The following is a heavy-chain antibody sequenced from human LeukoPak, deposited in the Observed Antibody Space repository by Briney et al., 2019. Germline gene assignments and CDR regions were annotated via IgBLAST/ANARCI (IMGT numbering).Heavy chain of an antibody. CDR3: ARTGIAAAGTSSNWFDP. CDR1: GYSFTSYW. V-gene: IGHV5-51*01. J-gene: IGHJ5*02. CDR2: IYPGDSDT. Sequence: GESLKISCKGSGYSFTSYWIGWVRQMPGKGLEWMGIIYPGDSDTRYSPSFQGQVTISADKSIGTAYLQWSSLKASDTAMYYCARTGIAAAGTSSNWFDPWGQGTLVTVSS. D-gene: IGHD6-13*01.